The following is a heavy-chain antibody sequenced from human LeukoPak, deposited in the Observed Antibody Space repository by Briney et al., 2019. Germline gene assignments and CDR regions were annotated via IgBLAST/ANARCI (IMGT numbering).Heavy chain of an antibody. Sequence: GGSLRLSCVASGFPFSSNWMTWVRQAPGKGLEWVATIKPDKSETFYVDSVKGRFTLSRDNAKNSLSLQMNSLRAEDTAVYYCAGTHYYAFDIWGQGTMVTVSS. J-gene: IGHJ3*02. CDR3: AGTHYYAFDI. V-gene: IGHV3-7*05. D-gene: IGHD3-10*01. CDR2: IKPDKSET. CDR1: GFPFSSNW.